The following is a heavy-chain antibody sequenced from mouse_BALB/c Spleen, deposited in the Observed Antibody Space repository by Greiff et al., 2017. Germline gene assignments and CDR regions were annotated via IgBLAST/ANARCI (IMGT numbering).Heavy chain of an antibody. D-gene: IGHD2-14*01. Sequence: EVQLQQSGPGLVKPSQSLSLTCSVTGYSITSGYYWNWIRQFPGNKLEWMGYISYDGSNNYNPSLKNRISITRDTSKNQFFLKLNSVTTEDTATYYCAREDYRYDIDYWGQGTTLTVSS. CDR1: GYSITSGYY. J-gene: IGHJ2*01. CDR2: ISYDGSN. V-gene: IGHV3-6*02. CDR3: AREDYRYDIDY.